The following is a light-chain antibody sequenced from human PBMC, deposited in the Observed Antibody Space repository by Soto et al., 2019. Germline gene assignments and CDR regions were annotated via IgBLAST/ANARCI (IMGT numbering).Light chain of an antibody. V-gene: IGKV3D-15*01. CDR3: QQYNNWPLT. CDR1: QSVSSY. J-gene: IGKJ4*01. Sequence: EILLTPSPATLSLSPGERATLSSRASQSVSSYLAWYQQKPGQAPRLLIYDASNRATGIPARFSGSGSGTEFTLTISSLQSEDFAVYYCQQYNNWPLTFGGGTKVDIK. CDR2: DAS.